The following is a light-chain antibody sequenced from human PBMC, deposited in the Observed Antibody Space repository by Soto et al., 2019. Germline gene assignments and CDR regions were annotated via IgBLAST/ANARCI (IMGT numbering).Light chain of an antibody. CDR2: GAS. V-gene: IGKV3-20*01. CDR3: QQYNGWPRT. CDR1: QTVSGSY. Sequence: ENVLTQSPGTLSLSPGERATLSCRASQTVSGSYVAWYQQKPGQTPRLLIYGASSRATGIPDRFSGSGSGTDFTLTISRLEPEDFAVYHCQQYNGWPRTFGQGTKVEI. J-gene: IGKJ1*01.